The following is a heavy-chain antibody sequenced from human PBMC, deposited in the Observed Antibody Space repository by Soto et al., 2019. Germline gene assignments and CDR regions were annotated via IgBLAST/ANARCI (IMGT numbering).Heavy chain of an antibody. CDR3: ASSSRYCVSTTCYHYFDY. V-gene: IGHV1-69*02. D-gene: IGHD2-2*01. CDR1: GGTFSSYS. J-gene: IGHJ4*02. Sequence: QVQLVQSGAEVKKPGSSVKVSCKASGGTFSSYSISWVRQATGQGLEWMGRIIPLLGITNHAQKFQGRVTITADESTSTAYMELSSLRSEDTAVYYCASSSRYCVSTTCYHYFDYWCQGTLVTVSS. CDR2: IIPLLGIT.